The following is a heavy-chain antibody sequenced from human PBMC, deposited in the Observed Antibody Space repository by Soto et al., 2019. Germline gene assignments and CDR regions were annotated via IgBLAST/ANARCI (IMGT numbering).Heavy chain of an antibody. V-gene: IGHV4-59*01. CDR2: IYYSGST. Sequence: SETLSLTCTVSGGSISSYDWSWIRQPPGKGLEWIGYIYYSGSTNYNPSLKSRVTISVDTSKNQFSLKLSSVTAADTAVYYCARGRPSAAAGTYYFDYWGQGTLVTVSS. CDR3: ARGRPSAAAGTYYFDY. D-gene: IGHD6-13*01. J-gene: IGHJ4*02. CDR1: GGSISSYD.